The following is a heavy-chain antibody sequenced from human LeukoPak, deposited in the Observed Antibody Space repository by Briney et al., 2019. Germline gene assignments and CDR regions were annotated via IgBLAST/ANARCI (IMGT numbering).Heavy chain of an antibody. CDR2: INHSGST. J-gene: IGHJ5*02. V-gene: IGHV4-34*01. D-gene: IGHD2-2*01. Sequence: SETLSLTCAVYGGSFSGYYWSWIRQPPGKGLEGIGEINHSGSTNYNPSLKSRVTISVDTSKNQFSLKLSSVTAADTAVYYCARGVKYQLLLNWFDPWGQGTLVTVSS. CDR1: GGSFSGYY. CDR3: ARGVKYQLLLNWFDP.